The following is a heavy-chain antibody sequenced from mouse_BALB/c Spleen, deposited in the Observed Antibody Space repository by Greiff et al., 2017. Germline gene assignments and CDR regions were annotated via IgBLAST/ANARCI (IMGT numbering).Heavy chain of an antibody. CDR3: TRWGYGRAMDY. CDR1: GYTFTSYW. Sequence: LQHPGSELVRPGASVKLSCKASGYTFTSYWMHWVKQRPGQGLEWIGNIYPGSGSTNYDEKFKSKATLTVDTSSSTAYMQLSSLTSEDSAVYYCTRWGYGRAMDYWGQGTSVTVSS. D-gene: IGHD2-10*02. CDR2: IYPGSGST. J-gene: IGHJ4*01. V-gene: IGHV1S22*01.